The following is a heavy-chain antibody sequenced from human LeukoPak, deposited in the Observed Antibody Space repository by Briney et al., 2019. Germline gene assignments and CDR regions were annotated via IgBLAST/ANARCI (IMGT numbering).Heavy chain of an antibody. V-gene: IGHV3-21*01. J-gene: IGHJ4*02. CDR2: ISSSSSYI. Sequence: PGGSLRLSCAGSGFTFSSYSMNWVRQAPGKGLEWVSSISSSSSYIYYADSVKGRFTISRDNAKNSLYLQMNSLRAEDTAVYYCARASVDYFDYWGQGTLVTVSS. CDR3: ARASVDYFDY. CDR1: GFTFSSYS.